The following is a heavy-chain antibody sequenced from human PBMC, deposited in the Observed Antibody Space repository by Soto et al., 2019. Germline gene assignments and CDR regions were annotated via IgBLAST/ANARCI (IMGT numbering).Heavy chain of an antibody. V-gene: IGHV3-30-3*01. J-gene: IGHJ4*02. CDR1: GFTFSSYA. CDR2: ISYDGSNK. Sequence: QVQLVESGGGVVQPGRSLRLSCAASGFTFSSYAMHWVRQAPGKGLEWVAVISYDGSNKYYADSVKGRFTISRDNSKSTLYLQMNSLRAEDTAVYYCARGPSSLTRFDYWCQGPLVTVSS. CDR3: ARGPSSLTRFDY. D-gene: IGHD2-2*01.